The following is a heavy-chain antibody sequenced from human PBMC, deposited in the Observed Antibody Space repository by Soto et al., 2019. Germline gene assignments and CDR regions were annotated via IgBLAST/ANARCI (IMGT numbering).Heavy chain of an antibody. D-gene: IGHD2-21*02. CDR1: GYTYTSYA. V-gene: IGHV1-3*01. Sequence: ASVKVSCKASGYTYTSYAMHWVRQAPGQRLEWMGWINAGNGNTKYSQKLQGRVTITRDTSASTAYMELSSLRSEDTAVYYCARSIVVVTALDYWGQGTLVTVSS. CDR2: INAGNGNT. CDR3: ARSIVVVTALDY. J-gene: IGHJ4*02.